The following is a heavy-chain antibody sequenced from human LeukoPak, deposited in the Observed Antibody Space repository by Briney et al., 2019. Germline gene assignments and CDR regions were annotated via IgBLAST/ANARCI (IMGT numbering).Heavy chain of an antibody. V-gene: IGHV4-61*02. CDR1: GGSVSSGSYY. J-gene: IGHJ4*02. CDR3: ARGGYCTGGVCYLDY. D-gene: IGHD2-8*02. CDR2: IYTSGST. Sequence: PSETLSLTCTVSGGSVSSGSYYWSWIRQPAGKGLEWIGRIYTSGSTNYNPSLKSRVTMSVDTSKNQFSLKLSSVTAADTAVYYCARGGYCTGGVCYLDYWGQGTLVTVSS.